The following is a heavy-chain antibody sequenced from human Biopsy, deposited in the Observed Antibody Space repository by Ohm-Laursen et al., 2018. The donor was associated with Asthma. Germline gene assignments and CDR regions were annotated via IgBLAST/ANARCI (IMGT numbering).Heavy chain of an antibody. CDR1: GGSISSSSYY. V-gene: IGHV4-39*02. CDR2: IYYSGST. Sequence: GTLSLTCTVSGGSISSSSYYWGWIRQPPGKGLEWIGSIYYSGSTYYNPSLKSRVTISVDTSKNQFSLRLTSVTAADTAVYYCARDRAMISETWGQGTLVTASS. CDR3: ARDRAMISET. D-gene: IGHD3-22*01. J-gene: IGHJ5*02.